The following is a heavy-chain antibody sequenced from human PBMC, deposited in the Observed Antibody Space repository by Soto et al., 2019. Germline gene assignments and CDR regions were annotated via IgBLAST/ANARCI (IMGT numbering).Heavy chain of an antibody. CDR3: ARYLWIQLSGMDV. Sequence: QVQLQESGPGLVKPSQTLSLNCTVSGGSISSGGYYWSGIRQHPGNGLEWIGYIYYSGSTYYNPSLKSRVTISVDTSKNQFSLKLSSVTAADTDVYYCARYLWIQLSGMDVWGQGTTVTVSS. V-gene: IGHV4-31*03. CDR2: IYYSGST. CDR1: GGSISSGGYY. J-gene: IGHJ6*02. D-gene: IGHD5-18*01.